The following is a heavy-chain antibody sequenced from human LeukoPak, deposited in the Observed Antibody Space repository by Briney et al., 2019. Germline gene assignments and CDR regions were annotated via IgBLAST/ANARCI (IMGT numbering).Heavy chain of an antibody. CDR1: GFTFSSYS. D-gene: IGHD5-18*01. CDR2: ISSSSSYI. CDR3: ARDLGYSYGPGDC. Sequence: PGGSLRLSCAASGFTFSSYSMNWVRQAPGKGLEWVSSISSSSSYIYYADSVKGRFTISRDNAKNSLYLQMNSLRAEDTAVYYCARDLGYSYGPGDCWGQGTLVTVSS. J-gene: IGHJ4*02. V-gene: IGHV3-21*01.